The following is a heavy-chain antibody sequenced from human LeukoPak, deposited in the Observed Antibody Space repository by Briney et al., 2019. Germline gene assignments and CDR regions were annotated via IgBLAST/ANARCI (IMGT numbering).Heavy chain of an antibody. CDR3: ARDQGALYSRSWLDY. CDR2: IYHSGST. CDR1: GGSISGYQ. V-gene: IGHV4-59*01. D-gene: IGHD6-13*01. Sequence: PSETLSLICTVSGGSISGYQWSWIRQPPGKGLEWIGYIYHSGSTNYNPSLKSRVTISVDTSKNQFSLRLTSVTAADTAVYYCARDQGALYSRSWLDYWGQGTLVTVSS. J-gene: IGHJ4*02.